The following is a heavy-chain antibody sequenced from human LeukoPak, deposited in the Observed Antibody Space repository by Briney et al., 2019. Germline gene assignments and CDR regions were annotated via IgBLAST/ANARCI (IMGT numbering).Heavy chain of an antibody. Sequence: ASVKVSCKASGYTFTSYDINWVRQATGQGLEWMGWMDPNSGNTGYAQKFQGRVTMTRNTSISTAYMELSSLRSEDTAVYYCAREYDFWSVYYMYNWFDPWGQGTLVTVSS. CDR1: GYTFTSYD. CDR2: MDPNSGNT. D-gene: IGHD3-3*01. J-gene: IGHJ5*02. CDR3: AREYDFWSVYYMYNWFDP. V-gene: IGHV1-8*01.